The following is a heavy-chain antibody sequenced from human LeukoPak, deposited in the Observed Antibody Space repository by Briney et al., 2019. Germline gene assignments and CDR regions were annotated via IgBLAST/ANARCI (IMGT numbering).Heavy chain of an antibody. V-gene: IGHV4-38-2*02. CDR1: GYSISSGYY. Sequence: KASETLSLTCTVSGYSISSGYYRGWIRQPPGKGLEWIGSIYHSGSTYYNPSLKSRVTISVDTSKNQFSLKLSSVTAADTAVYYCARDTIYSSSSGTEGVIDYWGQGTLVTVPS. J-gene: IGHJ4*02. CDR2: IYHSGST. CDR3: ARDTIYSSSSGTEGVIDY. D-gene: IGHD6-6*01.